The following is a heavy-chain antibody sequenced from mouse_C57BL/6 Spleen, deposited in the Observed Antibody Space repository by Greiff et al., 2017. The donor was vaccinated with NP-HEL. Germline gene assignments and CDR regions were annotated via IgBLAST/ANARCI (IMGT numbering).Heavy chain of an antibody. CDR3: ARDPYDYDGGGYYAMDY. CDR2: IDPSDSET. V-gene: IGHV1-52*01. J-gene: IGHJ4*01. CDR1: GYTFTSYW. D-gene: IGHD2-4*01. Sequence: VQLQQPGAELVRPGSSVKLSCKASGYTFTSYWMHWVKQRPIQGLEWIGNIDPSDSETHYNQKFKDKATLTVDKSSSTAYMQLSSLTSEDSAVYYCARDPYDYDGGGYYAMDYWGQGTSVTVSS.